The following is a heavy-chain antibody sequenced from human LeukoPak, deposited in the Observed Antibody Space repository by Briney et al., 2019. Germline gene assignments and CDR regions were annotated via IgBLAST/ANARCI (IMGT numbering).Heavy chain of an antibody. V-gene: IGHV4-4*07. CDR2: ISTTGST. CDR3: AREVEMATQFDY. D-gene: IGHD5-24*01. J-gene: IGHJ4*02. CDR1: SGFISTHY. Sequence: WETLSLTCSVSSGFISTHYWSWIRQPAGKGLEWIGRISTTGSTNYNPSLKSRVTMSVDKSKNQLSLKLSSVTAADTAVYYCAREVEMATQFDYWGQGTLVTVSS.